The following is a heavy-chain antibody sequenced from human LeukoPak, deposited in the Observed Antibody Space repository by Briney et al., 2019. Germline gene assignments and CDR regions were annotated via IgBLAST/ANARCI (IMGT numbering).Heavy chain of an antibody. CDR3: ARSFLHSGGSCCWYYFDY. Sequence: SETLSLTCTVSGGSFSNRYWSWLRQSPGKGLEWIGYIYYSGSTSYNPSLNSRVTFSIDTSKSQFSLHLNSVTAADTAVYYCARSFLHSGGSCCWYYFDYWGQGALVTVSS. D-gene: IGHD2-15*01. CDR2: IYYSGST. V-gene: IGHV4-59*11. CDR1: GGSFSNRY. J-gene: IGHJ4*02.